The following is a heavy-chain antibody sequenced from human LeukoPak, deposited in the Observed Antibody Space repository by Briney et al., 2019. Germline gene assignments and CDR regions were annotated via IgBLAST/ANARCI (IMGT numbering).Heavy chain of an antibody. D-gene: IGHD6-13*01. J-gene: IGHJ5*02. Sequence: SETLSLTCTVSGYSISSGYYWAWIRQPPGKGLEWIGNIYHTGSTYYNPSLKSRVTISVDTSKNQFSLKLSSVAAADTAVYYCARAYSSSWYFNWFDPWGQGTLVTVSS. V-gene: IGHV4-38-2*02. CDR1: GYSISSGYY. CDR3: ARAYSSSWYFNWFDP. CDR2: IYHTGST.